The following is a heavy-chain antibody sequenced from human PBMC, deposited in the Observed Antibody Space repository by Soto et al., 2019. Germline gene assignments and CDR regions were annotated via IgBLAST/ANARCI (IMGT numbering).Heavy chain of an antibody. CDR3: ARDLWFDP. Sequence: EVQLVESGGGLVKPGGSLRLSCAASGFTFSNAWMNWVRQAPGKGLEWVSAISGSGDSAYYTDSVKGRFTISRDNSKNTLYLQINSLRAGDTAVYYCARDLWFDPWGQGTLVAVSS. CDR2: ISGSGDSA. J-gene: IGHJ5*02. CDR1: GFTFSNAW. V-gene: IGHV3-23*04.